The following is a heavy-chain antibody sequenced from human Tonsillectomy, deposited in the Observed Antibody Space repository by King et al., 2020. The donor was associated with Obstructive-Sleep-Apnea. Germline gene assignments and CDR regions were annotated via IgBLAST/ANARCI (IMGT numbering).Heavy chain of an antibody. CDR1: GFTFDDYA. V-gene: IGHV3-9*01. CDR2: ISWNSGSI. Sequence: VQLVESGGGLVQPGRSLRLSCAASGFTFDDYAMHWVRQAPGMGLEWVSGISWNSGSIGYADSVKGRFTISRDNAKNSLYLQMNSLRAEDTALYYCAKDVTMVRGVIDYWGQGTLVTVSS. CDR3: AKDVTMVRGVIDY. D-gene: IGHD3-10*01. J-gene: IGHJ4*02.